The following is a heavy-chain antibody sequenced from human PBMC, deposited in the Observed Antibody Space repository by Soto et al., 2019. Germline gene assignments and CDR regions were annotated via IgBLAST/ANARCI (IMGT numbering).Heavy chain of an antibody. V-gene: IGHV3-23*01. Sequence: AGGSLRLSCAVSGFTFNDYAMSWVRQAPGKGLEWVSTISGSLGSAYYAASVEGRFTISGDNSNNTLYLQMNSLRVEDTAIYYCAKDSRLPGFGLLIHAFDIWGHGTMVTVSS. J-gene: IGHJ3*02. D-gene: IGHD3-3*01. CDR1: GFTFNDYA. CDR3: AKDSRLPGFGLLIHAFDI. CDR2: ISGSLGSA.